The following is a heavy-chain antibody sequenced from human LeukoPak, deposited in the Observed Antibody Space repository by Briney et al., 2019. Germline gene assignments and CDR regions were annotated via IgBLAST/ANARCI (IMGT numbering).Heavy chain of an antibody. J-gene: IGHJ4*02. Sequence: ASVKVSCKASGYTFTGYYMHWVRQAPGQGLEWMGWINPNSGGTNYAQKFQGWVTMTRDTSTSTAYMELRSLRSDDTAVYYCARGAYYDILTGYSPGDYWGQGTLVTVSS. CDR2: INPNSGGT. V-gene: IGHV1-2*04. CDR1: GYTFTGYY. D-gene: IGHD3-9*01. CDR3: ARGAYYDILTGYSPGDY.